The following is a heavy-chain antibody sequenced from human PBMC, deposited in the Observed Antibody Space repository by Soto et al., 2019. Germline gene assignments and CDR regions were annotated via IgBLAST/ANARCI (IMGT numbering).Heavy chain of an antibody. CDR2: ISGSDGST. CDR1: GFTFSLYA. V-gene: IGHV3-23*01. CDR3: AKVSLPLTRFYYFDY. D-gene: IGHD3-9*01. Sequence: GGSLRLSCAASGFTFSLYAMSWVRQAPGKGLEWVSGISGSDGSTYYADSVKGRFTISRDNSKNTLYLQMNTLRAEDTAVYYCAKVSLPLTRFYYFDYWGQGTLVTVSS. J-gene: IGHJ4*02.